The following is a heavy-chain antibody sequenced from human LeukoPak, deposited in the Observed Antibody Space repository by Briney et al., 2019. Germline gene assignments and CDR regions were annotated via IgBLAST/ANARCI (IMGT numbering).Heavy chain of an antibody. V-gene: IGHV3-21*04. CDR1: GFTFSSYS. J-gene: IGHJ3*02. Sequence: GGSLRLSCAASGFTFSSYSMNWVHRAPGKGLEWVSSISSSSSYIYYADSVKGRFTISRDNAKNSLYLQMNSLRAEDTAVYYCARDARSSSQHHRPDDAFDIWGQGTMVTVSS. CDR2: ISSSSSYI. D-gene: IGHD1-14*01. CDR3: ARDARSSSQHHRPDDAFDI.